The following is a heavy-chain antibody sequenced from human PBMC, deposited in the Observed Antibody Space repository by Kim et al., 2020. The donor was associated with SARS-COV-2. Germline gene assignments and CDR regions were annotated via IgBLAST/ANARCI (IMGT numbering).Heavy chain of an antibody. Sequence: GGSLRLSCAASGFTVSNSYMTWIRQAPGKGLEWVSVIYDDGTTYYADSVKGRFTISRDSPKNTLYLQMNSLSVEDTAMYYCARGARLSAIVDFWGQGTLVIVSS. CDR2: IYDDGTT. CDR1: GFTVSNSY. CDR3: ARGARLSAIVDF. J-gene: IGHJ4*02. V-gene: IGHV3-53*01. D-gene: IGHD2-15*01.